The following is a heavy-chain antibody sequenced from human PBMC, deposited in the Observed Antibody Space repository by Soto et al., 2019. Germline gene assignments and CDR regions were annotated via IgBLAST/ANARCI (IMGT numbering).Heavy chain of an antibody. Sequence: EVQLVESGGGLVKPGGSLRLSCAASGFTFSSYSMNWVRQAPGKGLEWVSSISSSSSYIYYADSVKGRFTISRDNAKNSLYLQMNSLRAGDTAVYYCARDFVGYCSSTSCYACDYWGQGTLVTVSS. CDR3: ARDFVGYCSSTSCYACDY. CDR1: GFTFSSYS. CDR2: ISSSSSYI. J-gene: IGHJ4*02. D-gene: IGHD2-2*01. V-gene: IGHV3-21*01.